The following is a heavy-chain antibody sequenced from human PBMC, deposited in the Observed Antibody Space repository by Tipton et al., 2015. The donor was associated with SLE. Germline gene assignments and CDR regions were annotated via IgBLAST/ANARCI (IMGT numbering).Heavy chain of an antibody. V-gene: IGHV4-4*02. D-gene: IGHD1-26*01. CDR3: ARAGSGWELGHYYYYMDV. Sequence: TLSLTCAVSGGSISSNIWWSWVRQPPGKGLEWIGEIFHSGTTNYNPSLKSRVTISIDKSKNQFSLKLGSVTAADTAVYYCARAGSGWELGHYYYYMDVWGKGTTVTVSS. CDR2: IFHSGTT. J-gene: IGHJ6*03. CDR1: GGSISSNIW.